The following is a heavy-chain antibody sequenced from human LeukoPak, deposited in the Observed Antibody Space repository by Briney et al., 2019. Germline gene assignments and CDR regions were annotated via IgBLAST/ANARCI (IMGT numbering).Heavy chain of an antibody. V-gene: IGHV3-23*01. CDR1: GFTFTNYA. CDR2: FSGSGGNT. Sequence: GGSLRLSCAASGFTFTNYAMSWVRQAPGKGLEWVSAFSGSGGNTYYADSVKGRFTISRDNSKNTLYLQMNSLKTEDTAVYYCTTILFYWGQGTLVTVSS. D-gene: IGHD2/OR15-2a*01. J-gene: IGHJ4*02. CDR3: TTILFY.